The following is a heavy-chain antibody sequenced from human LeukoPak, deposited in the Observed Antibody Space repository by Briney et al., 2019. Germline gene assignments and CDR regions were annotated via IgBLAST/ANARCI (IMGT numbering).Heavy chain of an antibody. Sequence: PSETLSLTCTVSGGSISSYYWSWIRQPAGKGLEWIGRIYTSGSTNYNPSLKSRVTISVDTSKNQFSLKLSSVTAADTAVYYCASPERGYSYGPFDYWGQGTLVTVSS. CDR2: IYTSGST. CDR3: ASPERGYSYGPFDY. V-gene: IGHV4-4*07. CDR1: GGSISSYY. J-gene: IGHJ4*02. D-gene: IGHD5-18*01.